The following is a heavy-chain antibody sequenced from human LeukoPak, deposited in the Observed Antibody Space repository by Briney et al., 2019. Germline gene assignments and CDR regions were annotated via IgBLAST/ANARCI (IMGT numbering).Heavy chain of an antibody. D-gene: IGHD3-10*01. V-gene: IGHV4-39*07. CDR1: GGSISSSSYY. J-gene: IGHJ4*02. CDR2: IYYSGST. CDR3: AREMRSPRGGFDY. Sequence: SETLSLTCTVSGGSISSSSYYWGWIRQPPGKGLEWIGSIYYSGSTYYNPSLKSRVTISVDTSKSQFSLILSSVTAADTAVYYCAREMRSPRGGFDYWDQGTLVTVSS.